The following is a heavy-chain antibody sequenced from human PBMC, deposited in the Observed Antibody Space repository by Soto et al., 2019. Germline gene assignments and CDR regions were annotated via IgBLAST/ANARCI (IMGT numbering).Heavy chain of an antibody. CDR1: GFTFSSYE. V-gene: IGHV3-48*03. CDR2: ISSSGSTI. D-gene: IGHD6-13*01. J-gene: IGHJ6*02. CDR3: ARAIAAGGAYYYYGMDV. Sequence: GGSLRLSCAASGFTFSSYEMNWVRQAPGKGLEWVSYISSSGSTIYYADSVKGRFTISRDNAKNSLYLQMNSLRAEDTAVYYCARAIAAGGAYYYYGMDVWGQGTTVTVS.